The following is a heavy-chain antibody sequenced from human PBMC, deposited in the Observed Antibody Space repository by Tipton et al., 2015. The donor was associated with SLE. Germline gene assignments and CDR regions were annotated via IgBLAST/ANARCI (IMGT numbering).Heavy chain of an antibody. Sequence: QSGAEVKKPGSSVKVSCKASGGSFSSYAITWVRQAPGQGLEWMGGIIPIFGTANYAQKFQGRVTITTDESTSTAYMELTSLRFEDAAVYYGARGGVEMALHAFDIWGQGTMVTVSS. J-gene: IGHJ3*02. CDR3: ARGGVEMALHAFDI. CDR1: GGSFSSYA. CDR2: IIPIFGTA. V-gene: IGHV1-69*05. D-gene: IGHD5-24*01.